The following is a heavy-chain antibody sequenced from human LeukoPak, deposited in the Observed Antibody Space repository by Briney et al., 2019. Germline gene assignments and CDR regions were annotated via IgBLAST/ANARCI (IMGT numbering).Heavy chain of an antibody. Sequence: GGSLRLSCAASGFTFSRYAMHWVRQAPGKGLEWVAVISYDGSNEYYAESVKGRFTISRDSSENTLYLEMNSLRVEDTAVYYCARVGYYSSGPFSYFDYWGQGALVTVSS. V-gene: IGHV3-30-3*01. CDR3: ARVGYYSSGPFSYFDY. CDR1: GFTFSRYA. D-gene: IGHD3-10*01. CDR2: ISYDGSNE. J-gene: IGHJ4*02.